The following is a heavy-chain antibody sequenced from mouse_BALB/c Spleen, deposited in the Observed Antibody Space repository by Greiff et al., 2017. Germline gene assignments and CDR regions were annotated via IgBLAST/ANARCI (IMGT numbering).Heavy chain of an antibody. CDR3: AKGGNYRAMDY. CDR1: GYSITSGYY. J-gene: IGHJ4*01. CDR2: ISYDGSN. Sequence: DVHLVESGPGLVKPSQSLSLTCSVTGYSITSGYYWNWIRQFPGNKLEWMGYISYDGSNNYNPSLKNRISITRDTSKNQFFLKLNSVTTEDTATYYCAKGGNYRAMDYWGQGTSVTVSS. D-gene: IGHD2-1*01. V-gene: IGHV3-6*02.